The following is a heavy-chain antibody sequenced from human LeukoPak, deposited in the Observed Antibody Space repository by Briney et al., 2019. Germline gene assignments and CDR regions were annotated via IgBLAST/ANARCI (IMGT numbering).Heavy chain of an antibody. CDR1: GGSISSSSYY. CDR3: ARLSHDSRWYFDY. Sequence: PSETLSLTCTVSGGSISSSSYYWGWIRQPPGKGLEWIGSIYYSGSTYYNPSLKSRVTISVDTSKSRFSLKLSSVTAADTAVYYRARLSHDSRWYFDYWGQGTLSPSPQ. CDR2: IYYSGST. V-gene: IGHV4-39*01. J-gene: IGHJ4*02. D-gene: IGHD4-23*01.